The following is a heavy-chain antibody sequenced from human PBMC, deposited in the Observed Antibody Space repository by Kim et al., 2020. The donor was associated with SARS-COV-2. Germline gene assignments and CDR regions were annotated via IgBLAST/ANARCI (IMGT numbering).Heavy chain of an antibody. CDR2: INNDGSSI. J-gene: IGHJ5*02. CDR1: GLAFTNYR. CDR3: ATEFQISPYYDSSGYLSS. D-gene: IGHD3-22*01. V-gene: IGHV3-74*01. Sequence: GGSLRLSCEASGLAFTNYRMHWVRQAPGKGLVWVSSINNDGSSISYADSVKGRFTISRDNAKNTVYLQVSSLRVEDTAVYYCATEFQISPYYDSSGYLSSWGQGTLVTVSS.